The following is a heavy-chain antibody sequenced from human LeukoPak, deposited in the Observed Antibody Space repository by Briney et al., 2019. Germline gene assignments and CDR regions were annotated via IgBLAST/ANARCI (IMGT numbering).Heavy chain of an antibody. CDR2: INHSGST. CDR3: ARTLGYCSGGSCYALRY. D-gene: IGHD2-15*01. Sequence: SETLSLTCAVYGGSFSGYYWSWIRQPPGKGLEWIGDINHSGSTNYNPSLKSRVTISVDTSKNQFSLKLSSVTAADTAVYYCARTLGYCSGGSCYALRYWGQGTLVTVSS. J-gene: IGHJ4*02. V-gene: IGHV4-34*01. CDR1: GGSFSGYY.